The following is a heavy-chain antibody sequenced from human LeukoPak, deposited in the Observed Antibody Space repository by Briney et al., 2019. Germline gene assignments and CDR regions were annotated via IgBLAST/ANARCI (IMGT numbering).Heavy chain of an antibody. CDR1: GFTFSSYG. V-gene: IGHV3-30*03. Sequence: GGSLRLSCAASGFTFSSYGMHWVRQAPGKGLEWVGVISYDESNKYYADSVRGRFTISRDKSKNTLYLLMNSLRAEDTAVYYCARDVVPFYYYGMDIWGQGTTVTVSS. D-gene: IGHD2-15*01. CDR3: ARDVVPFYYYGMDI. J-gene: IGHJ6*02. CDR2: ISYDESNK.